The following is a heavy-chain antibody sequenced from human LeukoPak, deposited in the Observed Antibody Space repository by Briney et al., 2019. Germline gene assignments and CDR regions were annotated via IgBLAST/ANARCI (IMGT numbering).Heavy chain of an antibody. CDR3: AKVWTMVYANDY. D-gene: IGHD2-8*01. CDR1: GGTFSSYA. V-gene: IGHV1-69*04. CDR2: IIPILGIA. Sequence: SVKVSCKASGGTFSSYAISWVRQAPGQGLEWMGRIIPILGIANYAQKFQGRVTITADKSTSTAYMELSSLRSEDTAVYYCAKVWTMVYANDYWGQGTLVTVSS. J-gene: IGHJ4*02.